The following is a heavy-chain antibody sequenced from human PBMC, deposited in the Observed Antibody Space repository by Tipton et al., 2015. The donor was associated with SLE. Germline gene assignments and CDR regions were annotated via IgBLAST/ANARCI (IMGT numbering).Heavy chain of an antibody. CDR2: IYTSGST. Sequence: TLSLTCTVSGGSISSGSYYWTWIRQPAGKGLEWIGYIYTSGSTNYNPSLKSRVTISIDTSKNQFSLRLSSVTAADTAVYYCARGRGYDILTGYYWNYWGQGTLVTVSS. D-gene: IGHD3-9*01. V-gene: IGHV4-61*09. CDR1: GGSISSGSYY. J-gene: IGHJ4*02. CDR3: ARGRGYDILTGYYWNY.